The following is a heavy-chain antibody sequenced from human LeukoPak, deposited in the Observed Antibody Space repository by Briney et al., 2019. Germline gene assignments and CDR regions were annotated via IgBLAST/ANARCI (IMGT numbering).Heavy chain of an antibody. D-gene: IGHD6-13*01. Sequence: PSETLSLTCTVSGGSISTYCWKWIRQPAGQGLEWIGHIYSNGSANYNPSLKSRVTMSVDTSKNQFSLRLTSVTAADTAVYYCARRAGNSWFFDYWGQGILVTVSS. J-gene: IGHJ4*02. CDR3: ARRAGNSWFFDY. CDR1: GGSISTYC. CDR2: IYSNGSA. V-gene: IGHV4-4*07.